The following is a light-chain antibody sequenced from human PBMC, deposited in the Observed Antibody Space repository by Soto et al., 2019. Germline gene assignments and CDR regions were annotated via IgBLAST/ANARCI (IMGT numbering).Light chain of an antibody. V-gene: IGKV1-12*01. CDR3: QQANSFPRT. CDR1: QGFSTW. CDR2: SAS. J-gene: IGKJ4*01. Sequence: DIQMTQSPSSVSASVGDRVTITCRASQGFSTWLAWYWRKPGRAPELLIYSASSLHSGVPSRFSGSGSGTDFTLTISSLQPEDFATYYCQQANSFPRTFGGGTEVEIK.